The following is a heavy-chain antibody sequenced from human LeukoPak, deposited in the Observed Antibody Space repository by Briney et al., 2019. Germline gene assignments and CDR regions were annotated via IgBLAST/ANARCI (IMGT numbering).Heavy chain of an antibody. V-gene: IGHV1-2*02. CDR3: ARGVQITMIVVVIPSDY. CDR1: GYTFTGYY. CDR2: INPNSGGT. Sequence: GASVKVSCKASGYTFTGYYMHWVRQAPGQGLEWVGWINPNSGGTNYAQKFQGRVTMTRDTSISTAYMELSRLRSDDTAVYYCARGVQITMIVVVIPSDYWGQGTLVTVSS. D-gene: IGHD3-22*01. J-gene: IGHJ4*02.